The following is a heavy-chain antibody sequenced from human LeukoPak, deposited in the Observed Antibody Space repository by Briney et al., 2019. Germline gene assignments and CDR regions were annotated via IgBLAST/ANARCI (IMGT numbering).Heavy chain of an antibody. J-gene: IGHJ3*02. V-gene: IGHV4-31*03. D-gene: IGHD3-9*01. CDR2: IYYSGST. Sequence: SETLSLTCTVSGGSISSDGYYWSWIRQHPGKGLEWIGYIYYSGSTYYNPSLKSRVTISVDTSKNQFSLKLSSVTAADTAVYYCARAWTQLRYFDWPYAFDIWGQGTMVTVSS. CDR3: ARAWTQLRYFDWPYAFDI. CDR1: GGSISSDGYY.